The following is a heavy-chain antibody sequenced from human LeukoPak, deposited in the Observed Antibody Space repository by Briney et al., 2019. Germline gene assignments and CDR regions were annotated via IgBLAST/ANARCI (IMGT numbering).Heavy chain of an antibody. D-gene: IGHD3-22*01. J-gene: IGHJ3*02. Sequence: SETLSLTCTVSGGSISSYYWSWIRQPPGKGLEWIGYIYYSGSTNYNPSLKSRVTISVDTSKNQFSLKLSSMTAADTAVYYCARASYYYDSSGYHDAFDIWGQGTMVTVSS. CDR3: ARASYYYDSSGYHDAFDI. V-gene: IGHV4-59*01. CDR2: IYYSGST. CDR1: GGSISSYY.